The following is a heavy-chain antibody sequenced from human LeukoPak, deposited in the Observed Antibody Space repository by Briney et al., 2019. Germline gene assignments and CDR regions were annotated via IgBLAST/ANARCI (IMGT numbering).Heavy chain of an antibody. CDR1: GFIFSNYA. V-gene: IGHV3-23*01. Sequence: GGSLRLSCAASGFIFSNYAMSWVRQAPGKGLEWVSAIGAGGGSTYYADSVKGRITISRDNSKNTLFLQMNTLRAEDTAVYYCAKDRGSGWLHDAFDVWGQGTLVTVSS. CDR3: AKDRGSGWLHDAFDV. D-gene: IGHD6-19*01. CDR2: IGAGGGST. J-gene: IGHJ3*01.